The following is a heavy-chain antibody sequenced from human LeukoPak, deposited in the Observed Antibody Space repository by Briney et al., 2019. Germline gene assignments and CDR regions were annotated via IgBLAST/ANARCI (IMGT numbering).Heavy chain of an antibody. CDR1: GFTLSNYW. J-gene: IGHJ4*02. Sequence: PGGSLRLSCAASGFTLSNYWMHWVRQAPGKGLVWVSRISSDGSSTAYADSVKGRFTISRDNAKNTVYLQMNSLRAEDTAVYYCAREAGPYDSSGYFDYWGQGTLVTVSS. D-gene: IGHD3-22*01. CDR2: ISSDGSST. CDR3: AREAGPYDSSGYFDY. V-gene: IGHV3-74*01.